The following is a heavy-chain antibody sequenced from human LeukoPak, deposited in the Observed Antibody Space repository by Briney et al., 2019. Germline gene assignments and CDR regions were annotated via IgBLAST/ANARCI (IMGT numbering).Heavy chain of an antibody. CDR2: ISSDGVST. Sequence: GGSLKLSCSASGFTFSRSPMHWVRQAPGKGLEYVSAISSDGVSTYYGASVKGRFTISRDNSKNTLYLQMSSLRAEDTALYYCIKETAFYDHWGPGTLVTVSS. V-gene: IGHV3-64D*06. D-gene: IGHD2/OR15-2a*01. CDR1: GFTFSRSP. CDR3: IKETAFYDH. J-gene: IGHJ4*02.